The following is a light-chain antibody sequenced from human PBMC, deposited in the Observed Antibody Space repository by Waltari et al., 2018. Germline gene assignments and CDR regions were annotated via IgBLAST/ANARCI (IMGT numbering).Light chain of an antibody. V-gene: IGKV3-20*01. CDR1: ASISSGY. Sequence: EIVLTQSPGALSLSPGERVTLSCRASASISSGYFAWFQQKPGQPPRLLIYGASRRAACIPDRFSGGGSGADYTLTISRLEPEDFAVYYCHQYDRSPPFTFGQGTRL. CDR2: GAS. CDR3: HQYDRSPPFT. J-gene: IGKJ5*01.